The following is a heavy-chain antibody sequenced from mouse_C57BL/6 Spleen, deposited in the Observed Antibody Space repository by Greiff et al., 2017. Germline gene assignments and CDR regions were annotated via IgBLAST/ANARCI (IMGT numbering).Heavy chain of an antibody. D-gene: IGHD1-1*01. CDR3: ARDYGSSSDFDY. J-gene: IGHJ2*01. Sequence: QVQLQQPVAELVKPGASVTLSCQASGYTFTSYWMHWVKQRPGQGLEWIVMIHPNSGSTNYNEKFKSKATLTVEKSSITAYMQLSSLTSEDSAVYYCARDYGSSSDFDYWGQGTTLTVSS. CDR2: IHPNSGST. CDR1: GYTFTSYW. V-gene: IGHV1-64*01.